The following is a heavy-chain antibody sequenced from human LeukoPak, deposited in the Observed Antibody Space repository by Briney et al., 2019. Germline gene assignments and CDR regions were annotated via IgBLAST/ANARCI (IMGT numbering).Heavy chain of an antibody. CDR1: GYTFTSYY. CDR3: ARAVATMVRGVMGY. J-gene: IGHJ4*02. CDR2: INPSGGST. V-gene: IGHV1-46*01. Sequence: GASVKVSCKASGYTFTSYYMHWVRQAPRQGLEWMGIINPSGGSTNYAQKFQGRVTMTRDTSTSTVYMELSSLRSEDTAVYYCARAVATMVRGVMGYWGQGTLVTVPS. D-gene: IGHD3-10*01.